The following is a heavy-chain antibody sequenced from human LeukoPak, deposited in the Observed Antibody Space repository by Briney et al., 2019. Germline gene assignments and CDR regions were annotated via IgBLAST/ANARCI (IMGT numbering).Heavy chain of an antibody. V-gene: IGHV4-34*01. J-gene: IGHJ4*02. Sequence: SETLSLTCAVYGGSFSGYYWSWIRQPPGKGLEWIGEINHSGSTNYNASLKSRVTISVDTSKNQFSLKPSSVTAADTAVYYCARGGDIVVVVAATGFDYWGQGTLVTVSS. CDR3: ARGGDIVVVVAATGFDY. CDR2: INHSGST. D-gene: IGHD2-15*01. CDR1: GGSFSGYY.